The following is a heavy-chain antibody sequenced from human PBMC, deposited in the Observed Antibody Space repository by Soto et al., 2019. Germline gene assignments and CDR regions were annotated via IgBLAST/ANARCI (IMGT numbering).Heavy chain of an antibody. CDR1: VGSISSYY. D-gene: IGHD6-6*01. Sequence: KPSETLSLTCTVSVGSISSYYWSWIRQPPGKGLEWIGYIYYSGSTNYNPSLKSRVTISVDTSRNQFSLKLSSVTAADTAVYYCARWREKEYSSSPALSWFDPWGQGTLVTVSS. J-gene: IGHJ5*02. V-gene: IGHV4-59*01. CDR2: IYYSGST. CDR3: ARWREKEYSSSPALSWFDP.